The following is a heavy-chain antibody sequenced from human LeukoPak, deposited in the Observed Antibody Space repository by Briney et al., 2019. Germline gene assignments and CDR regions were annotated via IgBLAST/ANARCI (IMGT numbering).Heavy chain of an antibody. CDR2: INPNSGGT. D-gene: IGHD2-15*01. J-gene: IGHJ4*02. Sequence: GASVKVSCKASGYTFTGYYMHWVRQAPGQGLEWMGRINPNSGGTNYAQKFQGRVAMTGDTSISTAYMELSRLRSDDTAVYYCARDHCSGGSCYYYFDYWGQGTLVTVSS. CDR1: GYTFTGYY. V-gene: IGHV1-2*06. CDR3: ARDHCSGGSCYYYFDY.